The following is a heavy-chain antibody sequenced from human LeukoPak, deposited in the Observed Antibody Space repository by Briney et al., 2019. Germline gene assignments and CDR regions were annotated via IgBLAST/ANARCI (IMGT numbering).Heavy chain of an antibody. CDR2: IYYSGST. V-gene: IGHV4-4*02. CDR1: GGSISSSNW. CDR3: ARVMESSSWYDFDY. D-gene: IGHD6-13*01. J-gene: IGHJ4*02. Sequence: PSETLSLTCAVSGGSISSSNWWSWVRQPPGKGLEWIGYIYYSGSTNYNPSLKSRVTISVDTSKNQFSLKLSSVTAADTAVYYCARVMESSSWYDFDYWGQGTLVTVSS.